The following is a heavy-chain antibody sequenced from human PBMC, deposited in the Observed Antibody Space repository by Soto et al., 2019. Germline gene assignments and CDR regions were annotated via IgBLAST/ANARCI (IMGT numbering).Heavy chain of an antibody. CDR2: IVAIVGTT. V-gene: IGHV1-69*12. D-gene: IGHD5-12*01. J-gene: IGHJ4*02. Sequence: QVQLVQSGAEVRQPASSVKVSCKTSGGTFSSYAISWVRQAPGQGLEWMGGIVAIVGTTTYAQKFQGRVTITADEATSTAYMQLSRLRSDDTAVYYCVRVVAIPGYPDHWGQGTLVTVSS. CDR3: VRVVAIPGYPDH. CDR1: GGTFSSYA.